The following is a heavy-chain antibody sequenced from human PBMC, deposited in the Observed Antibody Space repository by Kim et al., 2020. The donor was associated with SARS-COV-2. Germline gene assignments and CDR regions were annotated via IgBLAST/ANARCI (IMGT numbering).Heavy chain of an antibody. CDR2: IRSKAYDGTT. Sequence: GGSLRLSCTASGFTFGDYAMSWFRQAPGKGLEWVGFIRSKAYDGTTEYAASVKGRFTISRDDSKSIAYLQMNSLKTEDTAVYYCTRESGWYHFDYWGQGTLVTVSS. V-gene: IGHV3-49*03. J-gene: IGHJ4*02. CDR1: GFTFGDYA. D-gene: IGHD6-19*01. CDR3: TRESGWYHFDY.